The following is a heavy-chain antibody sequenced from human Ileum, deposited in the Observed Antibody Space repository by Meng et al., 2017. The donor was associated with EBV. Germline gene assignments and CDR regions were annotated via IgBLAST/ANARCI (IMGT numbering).Heavy chain of an antibody. D-gene: IGHD4-23*01. CDR2: IQHSGST. CDR1: GGSISSGGHS. V-gene: IGHV4-30-2*01. CDR3: ARAHPVVYFFDY. Sequence: QLHLKESGSGLVKPSQTLSLTCAVAGGSISSGGHSWSWIRQPPGKGLEWIGDIQHSGSTYYNPSLKSRVTISVDRSRNQFSLKLGSVTAADTAVYYCARAHPVVYFFDYWGQGTLVTVSS. J-gene: IGHJ4*02.